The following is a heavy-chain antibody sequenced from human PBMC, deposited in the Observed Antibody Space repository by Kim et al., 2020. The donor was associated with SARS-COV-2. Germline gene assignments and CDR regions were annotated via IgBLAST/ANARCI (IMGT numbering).Heavy chain of an antibody. V-gene: IGHV3-21*01. CDR3: ARPQYYYDSSGYYEDAFDI. D-gene: IGHD3-22*01. CDR2: ISSSSSYI. CDR1: GFTFSSYS. J-gene: IGHJ3*02. Sequence: GGSLRLSCAASGFTFSSYSMNWVRQAPGKGLEWVSSISSSSSYIYYADSVKGRFTISRDNAKNSLYLQMNSLRAEDTAVYYCARPQYYYDSSGYYEDAFDIWGQGTMVTVSS.